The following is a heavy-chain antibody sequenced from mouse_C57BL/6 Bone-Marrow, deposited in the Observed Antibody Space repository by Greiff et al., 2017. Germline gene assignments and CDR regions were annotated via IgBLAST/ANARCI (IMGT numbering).Heavy chain of an antibody. CDR2: IHPNSGST. V-gene: IGHV1-64*01. Sequence: QVQLQQPGAELVKPGASVKLSCKASGYTFTSYWMHWVKQRPGQGLEWIGMIHPNSGSTNYNEKFKSKATLPADKSSSTAYMQLSSLTSEVSAFYYGASDTTGRYWGQGTSVTVSS. CDR3: ASDTTGRY. D-gene: IGHD1-1*01. J-gene: IGHJ4*01. CDR1: GYTFTSYW.